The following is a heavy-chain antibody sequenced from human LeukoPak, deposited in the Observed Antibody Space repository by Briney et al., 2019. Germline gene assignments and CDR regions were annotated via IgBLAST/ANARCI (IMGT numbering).Heavy chain of an antibody. J-gene: IGHJ6*02. CDR2: INAGNGNT. CDR1: GYTFTSYA. V-gene: IGHV1-3*01. Sequence: ASMKVSCKASGYTFTSYAMHWVRQAPGQRLEWMGWINAGNGNTKYSQKFQGRVTITRDTSASTAYMELSSLRSEDTAVYYCASPHYYGSGSYYNAYYGMDVWGQGTTVTVSS. CDR3: ASPHYYGSGSYYNAYYGMDV. D-gene: IGHD3-10*01.